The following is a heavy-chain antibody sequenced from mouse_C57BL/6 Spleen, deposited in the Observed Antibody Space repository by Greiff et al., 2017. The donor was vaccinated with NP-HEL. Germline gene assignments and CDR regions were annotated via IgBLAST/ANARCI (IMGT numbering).Heavy chain of an antibody. J-gene: IGHJ4*01. CDR3: ARDYGSAYAMDY. Sequence: VQLQQSGAELVKPGASVKLSCKASGYTFTSYWMHWVKQRPGQGLEWVGMIHPNSGSTNYNEKFKSKATLTVDKSSSTAYMQLSSLTSEDSAVYYWARDYGSAYAMDYWGQGTSVTVSS. V-gene: IGHV1-64*01. D-gene: IGHD1-1*01. CDR1: GYTFTSYW. CDR2: IHPNSGST.